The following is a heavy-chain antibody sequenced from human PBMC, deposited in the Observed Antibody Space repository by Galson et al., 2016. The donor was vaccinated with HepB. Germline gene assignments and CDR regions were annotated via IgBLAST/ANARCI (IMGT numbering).Heavy chain of an antibody. Sequence: SVKVSCKASGYSFTAYYVHWVRQAPGQGLEWMGWINPNSGGTKYAQKFQGWVTMTSDATTSTAYLELSGLKSDDSAVYYCARDRLFFHVTSDAGLDYWGQGTLVTVSS. CDR3: ARDRLFFHVTSDAGLDY. CDR2: INPNSGGT. D-gene: IGHD3-3*01. J-gene: IGHJ4*02. CDR1: GYSFTAYY. V-gene: IGHV1-2*04.